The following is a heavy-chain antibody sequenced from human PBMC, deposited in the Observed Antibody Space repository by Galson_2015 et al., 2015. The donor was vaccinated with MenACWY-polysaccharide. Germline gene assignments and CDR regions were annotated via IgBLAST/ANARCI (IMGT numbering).Heavy chain of an antibody. J-gene: IGHJ4*02. D-gene: IGHD4/OR15-4a*01. Sequence: ALRLSCAASGFILSNYGLQGGPPPPGRGLPWVAVISSDGGTQYYADSVKGRFTISRDTSKNMLHLQMNSLRPEDTAVYYCVKESGIPQYGAYFDYWGQGALVTVSS. CDR1: GFILSNYG. CDR2: ISSDGGTQ. CDR3: VKESGIPQYGAYFDY. V-gene: IGHV3-30*18.